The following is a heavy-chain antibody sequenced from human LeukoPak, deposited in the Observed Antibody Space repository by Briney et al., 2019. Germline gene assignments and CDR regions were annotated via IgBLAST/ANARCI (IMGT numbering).Heavy chain of an antibody. Sequence: ASVTVSCTASGYTFTSYDINWVRQAPGQGLEWMGWMNPNSGNTGYAQKFQGRVTMTRNTSISTAYMELSSLRSEDTAVYYCAGGISSGWYPDWFDPWGQGTLVTVSS. D-gene: IGHD6-19*01. J-gene: IGHJ5*02. CDR3: AGGISSGWYPDWFDP. CDR1: GYTFTSYD. V-gene: IGHV1-8*01. CDR2: MNPNSGNT.